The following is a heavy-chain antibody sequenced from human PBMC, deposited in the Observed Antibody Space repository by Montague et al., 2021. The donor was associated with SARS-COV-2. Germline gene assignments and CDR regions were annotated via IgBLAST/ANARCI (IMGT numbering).Heavy chain of an antibody. CDR3: AGGGYYDNTGYYSDYYYNIDC. J-gene: IGHJ6*02. Sequence: SETLSLTCTVSGGSIDSFYWCWIRRPPGKGLELIGSSYHSGSTYYNPSLTSRGSMSVDTDKNQDSLRLSSLTAAATAAYYCAGGGYYDNTGYYSDYYYNIDCWGQGTTVTVSS. V-gene: IGHV4-59*01. CDR1: GGSIDSFY. CDR2: SYHSGST. D-gene: IGHD3-22*01.